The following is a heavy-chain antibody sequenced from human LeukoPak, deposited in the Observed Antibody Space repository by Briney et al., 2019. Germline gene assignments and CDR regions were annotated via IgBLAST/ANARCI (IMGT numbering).Heavy chain of an antibody. Sequence: GGSLRLPCAASGFTVSSNYMSWVRQAPGKGLEWVSVIYSGGSTYYADSAKGRFTISRDNSKNTLYLQMSSLRAEDTAVYYCARYRAVVVVAATWNAFDIWGQGTMVTVSS. D-gene: IGHD2-15*01. CDR3: ARYRAVVVVAATWNAFDI. CDR1: GFTVSSNY. CDR2: IYSGGST. V-gene: IGHV3-53*01. J-gene: IGHJ3*02.